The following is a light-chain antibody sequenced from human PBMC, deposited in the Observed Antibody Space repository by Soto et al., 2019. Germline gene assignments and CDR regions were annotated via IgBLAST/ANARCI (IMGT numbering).Light chain of an antibody. V-gene: IGLV2-14*01. Sequence: QSALTQPASVSVSPGQSITISCTGTSSDVGGYNYVSWYQQHPGKAPKLMIYEVSSRPSGVSDRFSGSKSGNTASLTISGLQAEDEADYYCGSYTSSRIYVFGAGTKLTVL. CDR3: GSYTSSRIYV. J-gene: IGLJ1*01. CDR1: SSDVGGYNY. CDR2: EVS.